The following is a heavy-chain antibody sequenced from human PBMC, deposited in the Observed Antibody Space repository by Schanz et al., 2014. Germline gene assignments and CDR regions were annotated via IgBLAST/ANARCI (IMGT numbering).Heavy chain of an antibody. V-gene: IGHV4-59*08. J-gene: IGHJ3*02. CDR3: ARQNSGSWGAFDI. D-gene: IGHD1-26*01. CDR2: IYYSGST. CDR1: GGSISSYY. Sequence: QVQLQESGPGLVKTSETLSLTCTVSGGSISSYYWSWIRQPPGKGLEWIGNIYYSGSTKYNPSLKIRVPISVDPSKTQVSWTLASLTAADTAVYYCARQNSGSWGAFDIWGQGTMVTVSS.